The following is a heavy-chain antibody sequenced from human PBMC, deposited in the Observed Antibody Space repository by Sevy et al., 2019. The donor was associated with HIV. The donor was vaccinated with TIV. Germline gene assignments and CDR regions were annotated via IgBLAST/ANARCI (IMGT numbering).Heavy chain of an antibody. J-gene: IGHJ6*02. CDR3: AKTAVTTGYYYCGMGV. CDR1: GFPFSSFG. D-gene: IGHD4-4*01. CDR2: ISYAGNDK. Sequence: GGSLRLSCAASGFPFSSFGMHWVRQAPGKGLEWVAVISYAGNDKYYADSVKGRFTISRDNSKNTVYLQMTSLRAEDTALYYCAKTAVTTGYYYCGMGVWGQGTTVTVSS. V-gene: IGHV3-30*18.